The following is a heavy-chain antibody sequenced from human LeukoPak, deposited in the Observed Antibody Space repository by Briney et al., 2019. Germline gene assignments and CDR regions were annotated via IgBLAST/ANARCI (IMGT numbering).Heavy chain of an antibody. J-gene: IGHJ4*02. Sequence: GSSVKVSCKASGGTFSSYAISWVRQAPGQGLEWMGGIIPIFGTANYAQKFQGRVTITTDESTSTAYMELSSLRSEDTAVYYCARVGVVAGTRIGCDYWGQGTLVTVSS. CDR3: ARVGVVAGTRIGCDY. V-gene: IGHV1-69*05. CDR1: GGTFSSYA. D-gene: IGHD6-19*01. CDR2: IIPIFGTA.